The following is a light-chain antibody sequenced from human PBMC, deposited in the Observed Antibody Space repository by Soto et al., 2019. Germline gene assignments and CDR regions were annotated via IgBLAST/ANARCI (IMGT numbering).Light chain of an antibody. V-gene: IGKV3-20*01. CDR1: QSVSSNF. CDR3: QQYGSSPRT. J-gene: IGKJ1*01. CDR2: GAS. Sequence: EIVLKQSPGTLSLSPGERATLSCRASQSVSSNFLAWYQQKPGQAPRLLIYGASNRATGFPDRFSGSGSGTDFTLTITRLEPEDFAVYFCQQYGSSPRTFGQGTKVDIK.